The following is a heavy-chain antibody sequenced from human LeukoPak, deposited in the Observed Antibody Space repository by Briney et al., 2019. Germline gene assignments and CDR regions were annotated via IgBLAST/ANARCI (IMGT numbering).Heavy chain of an antibody. Sequence: GSLRLSCAASGFTFSSYAMSWVRQPPGKGLEWIGSVYFTGTTYYNPSLESRVTISVDTSKNQFSLKLTSVTAADTAVFYCVRSGPGIEGRPENWFDPWGQGTLVTVSS. CDR3: VRSGPGIEGRPENWFDP. V-gene: IGHV4-39*01. CDR1: GFTFSSYA. J-gene: IGHJ5*02. CDR2: VYFTGTT. D-gene: IGHD6-6*01.